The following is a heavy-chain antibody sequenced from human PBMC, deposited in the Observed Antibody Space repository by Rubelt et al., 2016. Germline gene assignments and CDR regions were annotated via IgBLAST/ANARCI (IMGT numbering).Heavy chain of an antibody. V-gene: IGHV3-66*01. CDR3: ASGYNWNPT. J-gene: IGHJ5*02. Sequence: SRGGLVQPGGSLRVSCAASGFTFSRYAMNWVRQAPGKGLEWVSFIYSGGSTYCADSVKGRFTISRDNSKNTVYLQMNSLRAEDTAVYYCASGYNWNPTWGQGTLVTVSS. CDR1: GFTFSRYA. CDR2: IYSGGST. D-gene: IGHD1-20*01.